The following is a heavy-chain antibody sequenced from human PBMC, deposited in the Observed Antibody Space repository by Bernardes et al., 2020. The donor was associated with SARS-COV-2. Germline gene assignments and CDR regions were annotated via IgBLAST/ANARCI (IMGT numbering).Heavy chain of an antibody. V-gene: IGHV4-59*01. CDR2: IYYSGST. D-gene: IGHD2-15*01. CDR3: ARDCTGVSCHDAFDI. Sequence: SETLSLTCTVSGGSISSYYWSWIRQPPGKGLEWIGYIYYSGSTNYNPSLKSRVTISVDTFKNQFSLNLSSVTAADTAVYYCARDCTGVSCHDAFDIWGQGSMVTVSS. CDR1: GGSISSYY. J-gene: IGHJ3*02.